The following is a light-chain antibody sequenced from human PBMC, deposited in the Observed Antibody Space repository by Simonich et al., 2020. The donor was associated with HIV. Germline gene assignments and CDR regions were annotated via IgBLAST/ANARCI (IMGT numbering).Light chain of an antibody. J-gene: IGLJ1*01. CDR2: RAN. CDR3: QSTDISGTFV. V-gene: IGLV3-25*03. CDR1: ALPKQY. Sequence: SYALTQPPSVSVSPGQTARITCSGDALPKQYTYWYQQRPGQAPVVLRYRANERPSGIPERFSGSSSGTTVTLTISGVQAEDEADYYCQSTDISGTFVFGTGTKVTVL.